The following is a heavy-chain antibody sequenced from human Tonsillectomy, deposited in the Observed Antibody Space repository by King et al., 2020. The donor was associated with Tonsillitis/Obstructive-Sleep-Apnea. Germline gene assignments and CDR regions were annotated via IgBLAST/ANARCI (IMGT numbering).Heavy chain of an antibody. Sequence: VQLVESGGGVVQPGGSLRLSCAASGFTFEDYAMHWVRQAPGKGLEWVSLISGDGGSIYYADSVKGRFTISRDNSKNSLYLQMNSLRTEDSALYYCVKGSGGDDVWSGYCEYWGQGTLVTVSS. CDR1: GFTFEDYA. CDR3: VKGSGGDDVWSGYCEY. D-gene: IGHD3-3*01. J-gene: IGHJ4*02. V-gene: IGHV3-43*02. CDR2: ISGDGGSI.